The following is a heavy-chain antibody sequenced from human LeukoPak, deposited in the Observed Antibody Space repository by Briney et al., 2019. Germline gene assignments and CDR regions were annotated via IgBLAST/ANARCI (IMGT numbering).Heavy chain of an antibody. Sequence: PSETLSLTCTVSGGSISSSSYYWGWIRQPPGKGLEWIGSIYCSGSTYYNPSLKSRVTISVDTSKNQFSLKLSSVTAADTAVYYCARARRRRDSSGKLLYYFDYWGQGTLVTVSS. V-gene: IGHV4-39*07. J-gene: IGHJ4*02. D-gene: IGHD3-22*01. CDR3: ARARRRRDSSGKLLYYFDY. CDR2: IYCSGST. CDR1: GGSISSSSYY.